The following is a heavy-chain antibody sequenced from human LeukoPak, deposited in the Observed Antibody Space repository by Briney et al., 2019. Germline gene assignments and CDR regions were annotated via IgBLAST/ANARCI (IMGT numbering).Heavy chain of an antibody. J-gene: IGHJ4*02. CDR2: ISSSGSTI. CDR1: GFTFSSYE. Sequence: GGSLRLSCAASGFTFSSYEMNWVRQAPGKGLEWVSYISSSGSTIYYADSVKGRFTISRDNAKNSLHLQMSSLRAEDTAVYYCARDGWSGVTRPFDYWGQGTLVTVSS. D-gene: IGHD3-3*01. CDR3: ARDGWSGVTRPFDY. V-gene: IGHV3-48*03.